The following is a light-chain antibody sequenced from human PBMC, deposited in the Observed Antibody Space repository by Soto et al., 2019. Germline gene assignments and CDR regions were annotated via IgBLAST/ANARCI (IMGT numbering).Light chain of an antibody. CDR1: SSDVGSHNF. Sequence: QSALTQPASVSGSPGQSITISCTGTSSDVGSHNFVSWYQQHPGKAPELMIFEVSKRPSGVANRFSGSKSGNTASLTISGLQAEEEADYYCYSYVGSISFGGGTKVTVL. J-gene: IGLJ2*01. CDR2: EVS. V-gene: IGLV2-23*02. CDR3: YSYVGSIS.